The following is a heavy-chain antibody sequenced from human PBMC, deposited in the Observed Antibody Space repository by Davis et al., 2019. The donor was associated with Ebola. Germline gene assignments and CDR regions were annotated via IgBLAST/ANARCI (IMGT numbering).Heavy chain of an antibody. Sequence: SETLSLTCAVYGGSFSGYYWSWIRQPPGKGLEWIGEINHSGSTKYNPSLKSRVTITVDTSKNQFSLKLSSVTAADTAVYYCARVPDRITIFGVVITDAFDIWGQGTMVTVSS. CDR3: ARVPDRITIFGVVITDAFDI. J-gene: IGHJ3*02. D-gene: IGHD3-3*01. CDR1: GGSFSGYY. CDR2: INHSGST. V-gene: IGHV4-34*01.